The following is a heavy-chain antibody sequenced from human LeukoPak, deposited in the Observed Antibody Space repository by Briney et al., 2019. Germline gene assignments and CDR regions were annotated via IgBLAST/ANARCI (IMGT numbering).Heavy chain of an antibody. CDR3: ARLDASLTPGLGSYPDI. Sequence: PSETLSLTCTVSGGSINSGKYYWGWIRQPPEKGLEWLGSIYYNGNTYYNPSLKSRVTISLDASKVQFSLKLTSMTAADTAVYSCARLDASLTPGLGSYPDIWGQGMLVTVSS. D-gene: IGHD3-10*01. V-gene: IGHV4-39*01. CDR2: IYYNGNT. CDR1: GGSINSGKYY. J-gene: IGHJ4*02.